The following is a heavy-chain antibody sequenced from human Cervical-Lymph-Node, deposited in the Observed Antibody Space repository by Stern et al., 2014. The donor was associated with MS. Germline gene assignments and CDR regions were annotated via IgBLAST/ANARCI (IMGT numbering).Heavy chain of an antibody. CDR1: GFTVSSNS. CDR3: ARAIFGVVTPTMAPDAFDI. Sequence: VQLVESGGGLIQPGGSLRLSCAASGFTVSSNSMSWVRQSPGTGLQWVSLIYTDGIICDTDSEKGHFTISRDHSKNPQYLQMNSLGAEDTALYYCARAIFGVVTPTMAPDAFDIWGQGTMVTVSS. D-gene: IGHD3-3*01. J-gene: IGHJ3*02. V-gene: IGHV3-53*01. CDR2: IYTDGII.